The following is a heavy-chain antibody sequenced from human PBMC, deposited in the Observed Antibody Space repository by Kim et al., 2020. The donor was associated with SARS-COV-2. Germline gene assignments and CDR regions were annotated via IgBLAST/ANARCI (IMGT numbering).Heavy chain of an antibody. CDR1: GFSFSNAW. CDR2: IKRKAEGGTL. Sequence: AGSLRLSCAASGFSFSNAWMSWVRQAPGNGLEWVGRIKRKAEGGTLDYAASVKGRISISRDDSKNTLYLQVDSLKTEDTAVYYCARELGATSSYYYGMDV. D-gene: IGHD1-26*01. J-gene: IGHJ6*01. V-gene: IGHV3-15*01. CDR3: ARELGATSSYYYGMDV.